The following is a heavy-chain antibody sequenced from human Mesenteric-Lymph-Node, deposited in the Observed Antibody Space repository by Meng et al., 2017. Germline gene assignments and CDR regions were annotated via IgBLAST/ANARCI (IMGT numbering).Heavy chain of an antibody. Sequence: GGSLRLSCAASGFTFSSYWMHWVRQAPGKGLVWVSRINSDGSSTSYADSVKGRFTISRDNAKNTLYLQMNSLRAEDTAVYYCASGFQTYGSGSYSSPDYWGQGTLVTVSS. CDR1: GFTFSSYW. D-gene: IGHD3-10*01. V-gene: IGHV3-74*01. CDR3: ASGFQTYGSGSYSSPDY. CDR2: INSDGSST. J-gene: IGHJ4*02.